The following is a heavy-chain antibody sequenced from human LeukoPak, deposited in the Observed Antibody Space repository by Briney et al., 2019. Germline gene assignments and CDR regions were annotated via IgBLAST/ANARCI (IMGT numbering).Heavy chain of an antibody. D-gene: IGHD3-16*01. CDR3: VRDREMIGGNYAFDI. CDR1: GYTFITYG. J-gene: IGHJ3*02. Sequence: GASVTVSCKASGYTFITYGVTYGISWVRQAPGERLEWMGWIRTYDGDTNYGNRNYIQKFQGRITMTTDTSTNTVYMELRSLRSDDTAVYYCVRDREMIGGNYAFDIWGQGTMVTVSS. V-gene: IGHV1-18*01. CDR2: IRTYDGDT.